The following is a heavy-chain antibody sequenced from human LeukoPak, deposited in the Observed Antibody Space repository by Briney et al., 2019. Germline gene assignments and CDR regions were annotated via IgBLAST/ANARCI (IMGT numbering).Heavy chain of an antibody. D-gene: IGHD3-22*01. CDR1: GFTFSSYW. CDR3: ARDGPAYYYDRSGYTTRYGMDV. CDR2: INSDGSST. J-gene: IGHJ6*02. Sequence: PGGSLRLSCAASGFTFSSYWMHWVRQAPGKGLVWVSRINSDGSSTSYADSVEGRFTISRDNAKNTLYLQMNSLRAEDTAVYYCARDGPAYYYDRSGYTTRYGMDVWGQGTTVTVSS. V-gene: IGHV3-74*01.